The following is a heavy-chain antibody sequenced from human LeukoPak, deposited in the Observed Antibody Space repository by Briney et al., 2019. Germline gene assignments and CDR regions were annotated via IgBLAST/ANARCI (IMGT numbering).Heavy chain of an antibody. CDR3: ARAVTGTTGAYYYYMDV. V-gene: IGHV1-18*01. CDR1: GYTFASYG. D-gene: IGHD1-20*01. CDR2: ISAYNGNT. Sequence: GASVKVSCKASGYTFASYGISWVRQAPGQGLEWMGWISAYNGNTNYAQKLQGRVTMTTDTSTSTAYMELRSLRSDDTAVYYCARAVTGTTGAYYYYMDVWAKGPRSPSP. J-gene: IGHJ6*03.